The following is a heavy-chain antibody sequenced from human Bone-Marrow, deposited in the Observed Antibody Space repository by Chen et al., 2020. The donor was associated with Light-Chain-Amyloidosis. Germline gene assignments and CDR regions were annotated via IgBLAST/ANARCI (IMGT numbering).Heavy chain of an antibody. CDR2: IYYSGST. Sequence: QLQLQESGPGLVKPSETLSLTCTVSGGSITSSSYFWGWIRQPPGKGLEWIGSIYYSGSTYYKPSLNSRVPLSVDTSKNQFSLMLRSVTAADTAVYYCARRPYCGDHEACFDLWGRGALVTVSS. J-gene: IGHJ2*01. D-gene: IGHD4-17*01. CDR1: GGSITSSSYF. V-gene: IGHV4-39*01. CDR3: ARRPYCGDHEACFDL.